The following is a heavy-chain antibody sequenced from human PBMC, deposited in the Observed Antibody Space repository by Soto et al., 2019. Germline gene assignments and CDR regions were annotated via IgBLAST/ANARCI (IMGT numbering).Heavy chain of an antibody. CDR1: GGSISSYY. CDR2: IYYSGST. D-gene: IGHD2-2*01. V-gene: IGHV4-59*01. J-gene: IGHJ6*03. CDR3: ARVISPAMSEANYYYIDV. Sequence: SETLSLTCTVSGGSISSYYWSWIRQPPGKGLEWIGYIYYSGSTNYNPSLKSRVTISVDTSKNQFSLKLSSVTAADTAVYYCARVISPAMSEANYYYIDVWGRGTTVTVSS.